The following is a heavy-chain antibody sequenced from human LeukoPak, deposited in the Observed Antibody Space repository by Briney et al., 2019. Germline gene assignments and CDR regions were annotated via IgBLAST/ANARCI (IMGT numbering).Heavy chain of an antibody. D-gene: IGHD2-2*01. CDR2: ISGSGGST. Sequence: GGSLRLSCAASGFTFSSYAMSWVRQAAGKGLEWVSAISGSGGSTYYADSVKGRFTISRDNSKNTLYLQMNSLRAEDTAVYYCAKDPRRVIIVVPAAEDYWGQGTLVTVSS. J-gene: IGHJ4*02. CDR3: AKDPRRVIIVVPAAEDY. V-gene: IGHV3-23*01. CDR1: GFTFSSYA.